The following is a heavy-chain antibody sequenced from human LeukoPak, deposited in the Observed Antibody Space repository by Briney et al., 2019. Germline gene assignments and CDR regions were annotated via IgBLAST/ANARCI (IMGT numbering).Heavy chain of an antibody. CDR3: ARANSGWSAGYYYYMDV. CDR2: IYSGGST. CDR1: GFTVSSNY. Sequence: GGSLRLSCTVSGFTVSSNYMSWVRQAPGKGLEWVSLIYSGGSTYYPDSVKGRFTISRDNSKNTLYLHMNSLRAEDTAVYYCARANSGWSAGYYYYMDVWGKGTTVTISS. V-gene: IGHV3-66*01. D-gene: IGHD6-19*01. J-gene: IGHJ6*03.